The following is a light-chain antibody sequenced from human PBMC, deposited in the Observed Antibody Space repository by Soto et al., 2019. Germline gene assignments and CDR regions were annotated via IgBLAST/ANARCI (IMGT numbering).Light chain of an antibody. CDR3: QQYNNWPPVT. V-gene: IGKV3-15*01. CDR2: GAS. J-gene: IGKJ1*01. CDR1: QSVSSN. Sequence: EIVMTQSPATLSVSPGERATLSCRASQSVSSNLAWYQQKPGQAPRLLIYGASTRSNGIPARFSGSGSGTVFTLTISSLQSEDFAVSYCQQYNNWPPVTFGQGTKVEIK.